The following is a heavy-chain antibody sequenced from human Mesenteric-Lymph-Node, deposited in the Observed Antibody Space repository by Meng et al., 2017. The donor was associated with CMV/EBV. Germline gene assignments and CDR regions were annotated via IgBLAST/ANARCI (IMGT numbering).Heavy chain of an antibody. J-gene: IGHJ4*02. Sequence: ESLKISCTVSGGSISSYYWSWIRQPPGKGLEWIGSIYYSGSTYYNPSLKSRVTISVDTSKNQFSLKLSSVTAADTAVYYCARLESSGGGGYYFDYWGQGTLVTVS. CDR2: IYYSGST. CDR3: ARLESSGGGGYYFDY. V-gene: IGHV4-59*05. CDR1: GGSISSYY. D-gene: IGHD6-19*01.